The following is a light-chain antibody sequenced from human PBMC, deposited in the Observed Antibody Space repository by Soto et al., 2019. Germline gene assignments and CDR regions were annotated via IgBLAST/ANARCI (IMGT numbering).Light chain of an antibody. J-gene: IGKJ2*01. CDR2: GAS. CDR1: QGVSSN. Sequence: ILLTQSPCSLSASVGDRATISCRASQGVSSNVGWYQQKPGKAPRLLIYGASTRQSGIPSRFSGSGSGTEFTLTISSLQSEDFATYYCHQHNKGPSTFGQGTKVDIK. CDR3: HQHNKGPST. V-gene: IGKV1-9*01.